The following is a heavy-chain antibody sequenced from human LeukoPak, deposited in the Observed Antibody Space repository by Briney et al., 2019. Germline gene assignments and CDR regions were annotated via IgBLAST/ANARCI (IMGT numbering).Heavy chain of an antibody. CDR3: AKDGGIAARLVDH. V-gene: IGHV3-23*01. CDR2: ISGSGGST. CDR1: GFRFSSYA. J-gene: IGHJ4*02. D-gene: IGHD6-6*01. Sequence: SGGSLRLSCAASGFRFSSYAMSWVRQAPGKGLEWVSGISGSGGSTNYADSVKGRFTISRDNSKNTLYLQMNSLRAEDTAVYYCAKDGGIAARLVDHWGQGTLVTVSS.